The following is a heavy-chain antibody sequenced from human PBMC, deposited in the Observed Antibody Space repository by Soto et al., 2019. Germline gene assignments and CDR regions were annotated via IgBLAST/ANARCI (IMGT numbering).Heavy chain of an antibody. J-gene: IGHJ4*02. Sequence: PXGSLVLSCAAPGFTFSIYALHWVRQAPGKGLEWVAVMSPNGNNQYYADSVKGRFTISRDTSKSTLYLQMTSLRPDDTAVYYCATGANFYSDTSRYWGQGTLVTVSS. CDR1: GFTFSIYA. CDR2: MSPNGNNQ. D-gene: IGHD1-1*01. V-gene: IGHV3-30-3*01. CDR3: ATGANFYSDTSRY.